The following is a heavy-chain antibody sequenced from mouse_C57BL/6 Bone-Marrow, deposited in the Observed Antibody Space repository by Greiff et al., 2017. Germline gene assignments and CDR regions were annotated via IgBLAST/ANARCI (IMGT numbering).Heavy chain of an antibody. CDR3: TTDGLYAMDY. V-gene: IGHV14-4*01. CDR2: IDPENGDT. D-gene: IGHD2-3*01. Sequence: VQLQQSGAELVRPGASVKLSCTASGFNIKDDYMHWVKQRPEQGLEWIGWIDPENGDTEYASKFQGKATITADTSSNTAYLQLSSLTSEDTAVXYCTTDGLYAMDYWGQGTSVTVSS. J-gene: IGHJ4*01. CDR1: GFNIKDDY.